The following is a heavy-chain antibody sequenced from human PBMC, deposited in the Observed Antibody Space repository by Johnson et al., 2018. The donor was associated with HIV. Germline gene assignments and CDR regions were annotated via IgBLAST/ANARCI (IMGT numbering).Heavy chain of an antibody. J-gene: IGHJ3*02. V-gene: IGHV3-64*01. CDR1: GFTFSGYP. CDR3: AREYVGQWLGPRHAFDI. D-gene: IGHD6-19*01. CDR2: INSNGDST. Sequence: VQLVESGGGVVQPGRSLRLSCVGSGFTFSGYPILWVRQAPGKGLEYVSTINSNGDSTYYTNSVMGRFTISRDNSKNTLYLQMGSLGAEDTAVYYCAREYVGQWLGPRHAFDIWGQGTMVTVSS.